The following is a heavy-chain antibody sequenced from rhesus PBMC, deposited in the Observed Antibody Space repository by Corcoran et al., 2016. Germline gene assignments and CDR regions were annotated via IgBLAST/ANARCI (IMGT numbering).Heavy chain of an antibody. J-gene: IGHJ4*01. CDR1: CVSIRRTY. CDR2: ISGSGGST. Sequence: QLQLQESGPGLVKPSETLSLTCAVSCVSIRRTYCSWILPPQGKGLAWSGRISGSGGSTDYNPSLNRRVTISTDTSKNQFSLKLSAVTAADTAVYYCARDPYSGSYYVFDYWGQGVLVTVSS. CDR3: ARDPYSGSYYVFDY. D-gene: IGHD3-16*01. V-gene: IGHV4-173*01.